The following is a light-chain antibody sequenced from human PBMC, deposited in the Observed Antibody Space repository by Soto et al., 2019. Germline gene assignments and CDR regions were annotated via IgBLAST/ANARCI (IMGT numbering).Light chain of an antibody. V-gene: IGKV3-20*01. CDR1: QRVISSY. CDR3: KQYVTAPWT. CDR2: GAS. Sequence: VVLTQSPGTLSLSPGEVATLSCRASQRVISSYLAWYQQKPGQAPRLLIYGASKRATCIPDRFSGSGSGTDFALNISRLEPEDFAVYYCKQYVTAPWTFGQGTKVEIK. J-gene: IGKJ1*01.